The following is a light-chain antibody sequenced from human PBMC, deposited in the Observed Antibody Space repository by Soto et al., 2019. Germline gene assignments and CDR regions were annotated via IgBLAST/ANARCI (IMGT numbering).Light chain of an antibody. CDR2: GNS. Sequence: QSVRTQPPSVSGAPGLRVTISCTGSSSNIGAGYDVHWYQQLPGTAPKLLIYGNSNRPSGVPDRFSGSKSATSASLAITGLQAEDEADYYCQSYDSSLSVWVFGGGTKLTVL. J-gene: IGLJ3*02. CDR1: SSNIGAGYD. CDR3: QSYDSSLSVWV. V-gene: IGLV1-40*01.